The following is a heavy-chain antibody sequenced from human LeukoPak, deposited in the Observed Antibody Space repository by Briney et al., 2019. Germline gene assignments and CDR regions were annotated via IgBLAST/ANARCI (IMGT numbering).Heavy chain of an antibody. J-gene: IGHJ4*02. Sequence: HGGSLRLSCAASGFTFDDYAMHWVRQAPGKGLGWVSGISWNSGSIGYADSVKGRFTISRDNAKNSLYLQMNSLRAEDMALYYCAKDLNYGGNSGTIFDYWGQGTLVTVSS. CDR2: ISWNSGSI. D-gene: IGHD4-23*01. V-gene: IGHV3-9*03. CDR3: AKDLNYGGNSGTIFDY. CDR1: GFTFDDYA.